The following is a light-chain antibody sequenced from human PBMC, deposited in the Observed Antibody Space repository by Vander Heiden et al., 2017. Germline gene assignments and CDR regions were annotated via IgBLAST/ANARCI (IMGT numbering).Light chain of an antibody. CDR2: AAS. J-gene: IGKJ1*01. V-gene: IGKV1-39*01. CDR3: QQSDSTPRT. Sequence: DIQMTQSPSSLSASVGDRVTITCRASQSISSYLNWFQQKPGKAPNLLIYAASILQSGVPSRFSGSGSGTDFTLTISRLQPEDFATYYCQQSDSTPRTFGQGTKVEI. CDR1: QSISSY.